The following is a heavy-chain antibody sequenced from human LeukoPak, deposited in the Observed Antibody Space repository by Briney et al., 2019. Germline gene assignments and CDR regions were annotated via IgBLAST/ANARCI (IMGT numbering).Heavy chain of an antibody. CDR2: ISGSGGST. Sequence: GGSLRLSCAASGFTFSSYAMSWVRQAPGKGLEWVSAISGSGGSTYYADSVKGRFTISRDNSKNTLYLQMKSLRAEDTAVYYCAKDRVAVPLTDYWGQGTLVTVSS. CDR3: AKDRVAVPLTDY. D-gene: IGHD6-19*01. V-gene: IGHV3-23*01. CDR1: GFTFSSYA. J-gene: IGHJ4*02.